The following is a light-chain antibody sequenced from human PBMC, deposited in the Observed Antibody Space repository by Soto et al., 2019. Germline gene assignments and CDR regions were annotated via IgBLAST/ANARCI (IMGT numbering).Light chain of an antibody. Sequence: EIVLTQSPGTLSLSPGERATLSCRASQSVSRIYLAWYQQKPGQAPRLLIYGASIRATGVPDRLSGSGSGTDFTLTIGRLEPEDFAVYDCQQYCSSPYTFGQGTKLEIK. V-gene: IGKV3-20*01. J-gene: IGKJ2*01. CDR2: GAS. CDR3: QQYCSSPYT. CDR1: QSVSRIY.